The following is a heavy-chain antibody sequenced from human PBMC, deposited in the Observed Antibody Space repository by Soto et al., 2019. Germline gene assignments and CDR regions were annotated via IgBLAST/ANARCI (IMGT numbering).Heavy chain of an antibody. J-gene: IGHJ6*02. CDR1: GDSVSSNSAA. CDR2: TYYRSKWYN. CDR3: ARVITGTNYGMDV. Sequence: PSQTLSLTCAISGDSVSSNSAAWNCIIHSPSRCLEWLGRTYYRSKWYNEYAVSVKSRITINPDTSKNQFSLQLNSVTPEDTAVYYCARVITGTNYGMDVWGQGTTVTVSS. V-gene: IGHV6-1*01. D-gene: IGHD1-20*01.